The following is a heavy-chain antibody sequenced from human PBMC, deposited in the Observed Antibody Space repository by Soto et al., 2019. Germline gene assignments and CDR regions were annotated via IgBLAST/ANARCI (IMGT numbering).Heavy chain of an antibody. D-gene: IGHD1-26*01. V-gene: IGHV1-69*13. J-gene: IGHJ6*02. CDR1: GGTFSSYA. CDR3: AKDVVVGATTGLGDYYYYYGMDV. Sequence: SVKVSCKASGGTFSSYAISWVRQAPGQGLEWMGGIIPIFGTANYAQKFQGRVTITADESTSTAYMELSSLRAEDTAVYYCAKDVVVGATTGLGDYYYYYGMDVWGQGTTVTVSS. CDR2: IIPIFGTA.